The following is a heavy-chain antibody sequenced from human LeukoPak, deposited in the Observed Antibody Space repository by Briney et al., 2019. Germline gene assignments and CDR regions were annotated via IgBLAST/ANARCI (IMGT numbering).Heavy chain of an antibody. CDR2: IYTSGST. CDR1: GGSISSYY. D-gene: IGHD1-26*01. J-gene: IGHJ3*02. CDR3: ARDNSGSYTPDAFDI. V-gene: IGHV4-4*07. Sequence: SETLSLTCTVSGGSISSYYWSWIRQPAGKGLEWIGRIYTSGSTNYNPSLKSRVTMSVGTSKNQFSLKLSSVTAADTAVYYCARDNSGSYTPDAFDIWGQGTMVTVSS.